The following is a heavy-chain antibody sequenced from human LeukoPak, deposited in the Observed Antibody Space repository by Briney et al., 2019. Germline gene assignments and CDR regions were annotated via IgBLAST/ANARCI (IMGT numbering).Heavy chain of an antibody. CDR3: VKTYGYCSSTSCYVFDY. Sequence: GGSLRLSCSASGFTFSSYAMHWVRQAPGKGLEYVSAITSNGGTTYYADSVKGRFTISRDNSKNTLYLLMSSLRAEATAVYYCVKTYGYCSSTSCYVFDYWGQGTLVTVSS. V-gene: IGHV3-64D*09. CDR1: GFTFSSYA. CDR2: ITSNGGTT. D-gene: IGHD2-2*01. J-gene: IGHJ4*02.